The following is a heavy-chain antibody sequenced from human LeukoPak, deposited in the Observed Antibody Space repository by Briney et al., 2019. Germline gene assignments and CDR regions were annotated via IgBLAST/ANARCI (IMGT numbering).Heavy chain of an antibody. Sequence: SETLSLTCTVSGGSISSNYWSWIRQPPGKGPEWIGYISNSGCTNYNPSLKSRVTISVDTSKNQFSLKLSSVTAADAAVYYCARDPTYYDISTGYSPRGAFDIWGQGTMVTVSS. V-gene: IGHV4-59*01. J-gene: IGHJ3*02. D-gene: IGHD3-9*01. CDR3: ARDPTYYDISTGYSPRGAFDI. CDR1: GGSISSNY. CDR2: ISNSGCT.